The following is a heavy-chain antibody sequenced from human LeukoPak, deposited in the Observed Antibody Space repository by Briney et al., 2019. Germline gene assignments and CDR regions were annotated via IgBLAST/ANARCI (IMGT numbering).Heavy chain of an antibody. J-gene: IGHJ4*02. V-gene: IGHV4-4*02. CDR2: IYHSGST. CDR3: AREDVDYYDSSGYPLAVFDY. Sequence: PSETLSLTCAVSGGSISSSNWWSWVRQPPGKGLEWIGEIYHSGSTNYNPSLKSRVTISVDKSKNQFSLKLSSVTAADTAVYYCAREDVDYYDSSGYPLAVFDYWGQGTLVTVSS. CDR1: GGSISSSNW. D-gene: IGHD3-22*01.